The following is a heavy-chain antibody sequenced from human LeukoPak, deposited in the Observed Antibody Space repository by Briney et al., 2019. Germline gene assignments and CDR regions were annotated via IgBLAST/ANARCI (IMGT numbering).Heavy chain of an antibody. V-gene: IGHV3-7*01. Sequence: GGSLRLSCEASGFRFSYFWMSWVRQAPGKGLEWVANINEDGSQKYYVDSVKGRFTISRDNTKKLVFLQMNSLRVEDTAVYYCARDEVGGYYFEWGQGNMVNVSS. CDR2: INEDGSQK. CDR1: GFRFSYFW. D-gene: IGHD3-3*01. J-gene: IGHJ4*02. CDR3: ARDEVGGYYFE.